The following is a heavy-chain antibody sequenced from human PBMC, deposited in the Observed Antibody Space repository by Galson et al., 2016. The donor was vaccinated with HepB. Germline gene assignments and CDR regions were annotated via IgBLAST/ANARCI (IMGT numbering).Heavy chain of an antibody. Sequence: SLRLSCAASGFSFSAYWMHWVRQAPGKGLVWVSRIKIDGSITNYADSVKGRFTISRDNAKNTLYLQMNSLRVEDTAVYYCVRDGAVPGLGFDPWGQGALVGFSS. CDR3: VRDGAVPGLGFDP. D-gene: IGHD6-19*01. J-gene: IGHJ5*02. CDR1: GFSFSAYW. V-gene: IGHV3-74*01. CDR2: IKIDGSIT.